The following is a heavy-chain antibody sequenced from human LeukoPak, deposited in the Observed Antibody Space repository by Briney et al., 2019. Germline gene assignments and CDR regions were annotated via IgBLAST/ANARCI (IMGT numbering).Heavy chain of an antibody. Sequence: GGSLRLSCAASGLNSGNYWMSWVRQAPGQRLEWLANIKQDGIETYYLDSVKGRFTISRGSARNSVYLQMNSLRADETAVYFCARFIASPGPDAFDIWGQGTLVTVSS. V-gene: IGHV3-7*01. CDR3: ARFIASPGPDAFDI. CDR1: GLNSGNYW. J-gene: IGHJ3*02. D-gene: IGHD6-13*01. CDR2: IKQDGIET.